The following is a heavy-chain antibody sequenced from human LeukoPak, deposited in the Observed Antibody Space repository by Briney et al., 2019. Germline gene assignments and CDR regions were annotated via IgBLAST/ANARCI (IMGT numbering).Heavy chain of an antibody. D-gene: IGHD2-15*01. Sequence: PGGSLRLSCAASGFTSSSYEMNWVRQAPGKGLEWVSYISSRGTTIYNADSVKGRFTISRDNAKNSLYLQMNSLRAEDTAVYYCARDSIVDGAFDIWGQGTMVTVSS. V-gene: IGHV3-48*03. CDR2: ISSRGTTI. CDR3: ARDSIVDGAFDI. CDR1: GFTSSSYE. J-gene: IGHJ3*02.